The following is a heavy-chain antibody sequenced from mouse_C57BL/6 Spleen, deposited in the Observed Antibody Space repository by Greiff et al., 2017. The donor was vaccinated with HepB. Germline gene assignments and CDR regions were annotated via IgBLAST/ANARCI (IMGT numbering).Heavy chain of an antibody. V-gene: IGHV1-15*01. CDR1: GYTFTDYE. Sequence: VHLVESGAELVRPGASVTLSCKASGYTFTDYEMHWVKQTPVHGLEWIGAIDPETGGTAYNQKFKGKAILTADKSSSTAYMELRSLTSEDSAVYYCTWRRFAYWGQGTLVTVSA. CDR3: TWRRFAY. CDR2: IDPETGGT. J-gene: IGHJ3*01.